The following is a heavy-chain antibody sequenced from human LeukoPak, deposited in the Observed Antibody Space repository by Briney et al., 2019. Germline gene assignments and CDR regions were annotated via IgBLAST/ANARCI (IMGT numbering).Heavy chain of an antibody. CDR1: GFTFSSYA. V-gene: IGHV3-64*01. D-gene: IGHD2-2*01. Sequence: GGSLRLSYAASGFTFSSYAMHWVRQAPGKGLEYVSAISSNGGSTYYANSVKGRFTISRDNSKNTLYLQMGSLRAEDMAVYYCARDGVQDIVVVPAADWGQGTLVTVSS. CDR3: ARDGVQDIVVVPAAD. J-gene: IGHJ4*02. CDR2: ISSNGGST.